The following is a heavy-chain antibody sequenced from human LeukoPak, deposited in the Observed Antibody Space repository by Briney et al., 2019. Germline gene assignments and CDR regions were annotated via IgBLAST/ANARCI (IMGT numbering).Heavy chain of an antibody. CDR2: IYYSGST. V-gene: IGHV4-59*01. Sequence: SETLSLTCTVSGGSISSYYWSWIRQPPGKGLEWIGYIYYSGSTNYNPSLKSRVTISVDTSKNQFSLKLSSVTAADTAVYYCARVVYSSGWNWGQGTLVTVSS. CDR1: GGSISSYY. J-gene: IGHJ4*02. D-gene: IGHD6-19*01. CDR3: ARVVYSSGWN.